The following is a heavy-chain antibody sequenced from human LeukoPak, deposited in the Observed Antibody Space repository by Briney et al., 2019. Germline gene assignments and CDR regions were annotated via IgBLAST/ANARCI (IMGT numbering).Heavy chain of an antibody. CDR3: AKGVPLDFDY. V-gene: IGHV3-30*18. CDR2: ISYDGSNK. D-gene: IGHD3-10*01. J-gene: IGHJ4*02. Sequence: PGGSLRLSCAASGFTFSSYGMHWVRQAPGKGLEWVAVISYDGSNKYYADSVKGRFTISRDNSKNTLYLQMNSLRAEDTAVYYCAKGVPLDFDYWGQGTLVTVSS. CDR1: GFTFSSYG.